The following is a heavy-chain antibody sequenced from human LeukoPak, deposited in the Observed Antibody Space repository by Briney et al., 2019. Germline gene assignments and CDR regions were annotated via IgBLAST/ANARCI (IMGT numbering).Heavy chain of an antibody. Sequence: PSETLSLTYTVSGGSITTYYWSWIRQPPGKGLEWIGFIFYSGSTNYNPSLKSRVTISLNTSKTQFSLKLSSVTAADTAVYYCARGTFWSGYYHDYWGQGTLVTVSS. D-gene: IGHD3-3*01. CDR1: GGSITTYY. V-gene: IGHV4-59*01. J-gene: IGHJ4*02. CDR3: ARGTFWSGYYHDY. CDR2: IFYSGST.